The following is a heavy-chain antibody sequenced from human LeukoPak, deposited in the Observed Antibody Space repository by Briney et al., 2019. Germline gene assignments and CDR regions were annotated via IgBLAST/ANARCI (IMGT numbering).Heavy chain of an antibody. CDR1: GYTFTSYC. Sequence: ASVKVSCKASGYTFTSYCMHWVRQAPGQGLEWMGIINPSGGSTSYAQKFQGRVTMTRDTSISTAYMELSRLRSDDTAVYYCTRDRGYDYFFDYWGQGTLVTVSS. V-gene: IGHV1-46*01. CDR2: INPSGGST. J-gene: IGHJ4*02. CDR3: TRDRGYDYFFDY. D-gene: IGHD5-12*01.